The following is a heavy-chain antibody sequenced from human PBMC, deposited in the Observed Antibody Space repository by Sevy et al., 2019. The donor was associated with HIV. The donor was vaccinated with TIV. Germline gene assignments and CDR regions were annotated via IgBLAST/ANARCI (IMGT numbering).Heavy chain of an antibody. CDR3: ARGIEDYDFWSGYYKPLAFDI. CDR1: GFTFSSYS. V-gene: IGHV3-48*02. J-gene: IGHJ3*02. Sequence: GGSLRLSCAASGFTFSSYSMNWVRQAPGKGLEWVSYISSSSSTIYYAGSVKGRFTVSRDNAKNSLYLQMNSLRDEDTAVYYCARGIEDYDFWSGYYKPLAFDIWGQGTMVTVSS. CDR2: ISSSSSTI. D-gene: IGHD3-3*01.